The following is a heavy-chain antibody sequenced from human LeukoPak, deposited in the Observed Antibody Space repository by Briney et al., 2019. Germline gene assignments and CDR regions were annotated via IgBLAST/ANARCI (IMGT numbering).Heavy chain of an antibody. CDR1: GFTFSSYA. Sequence: PGRSLRLSCAASGFTFSSYAMHWVRQVPGKGLEWVAYISYDGNNKYFTDSVKGRFTTSRDNSKNTLYLQMNSLRAEDTAVYYCAREVDTAMVMGYFDYWGQGTLVTVSS. V-gene: IGHV3-30-3*01. CDR3: AREVDTAMVMGYFDY. D-gene: IGHD5-18*01. J-gene: IGHJ4*02. CDR2: ISYDGNNK.